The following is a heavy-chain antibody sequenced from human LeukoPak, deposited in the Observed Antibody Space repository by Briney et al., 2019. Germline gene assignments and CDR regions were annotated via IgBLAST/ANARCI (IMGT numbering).Heavy chain of an antibody. D-gene: IGHD5/OR15-5a*01. CDR2: IKGDESEI. V-gene: IGHV3-7*04. CDR1: GVAFSSYW. J-gene: IGHJ5*02. CDR3: ARDVS. Sequence: GGSLRLSCAASGVAFSSYWRSWVRQAPGKGLEWVAAIKGDESEIYYVYSVKGRFTISRDNTKNSLYLQMNNLRAEDTAVFYCARDVSWGQGTLVTVSS.